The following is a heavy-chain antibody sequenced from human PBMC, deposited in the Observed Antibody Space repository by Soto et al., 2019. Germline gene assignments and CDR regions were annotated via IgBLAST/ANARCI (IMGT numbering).Heavy chain of an antibody. CDR1: GGSISSGDYY. J-gene: IGHJ4*02. V-gene: IGHV4-30-4*01. D-gene: IGHD1-26*01. CDR2: IYYSGST. Sequence: PSETLSLTCTVSGGSISSGDYYWSWIRQPPGKGLEWIGYIYYSGSTYYNPSLKSRVTISVDTSKNQFSLKLSSVTAADTAVYYCAKVLSGSTGEFDYWGQGTLVTVSS. CDR3: AKVLSGSTGEFDY.